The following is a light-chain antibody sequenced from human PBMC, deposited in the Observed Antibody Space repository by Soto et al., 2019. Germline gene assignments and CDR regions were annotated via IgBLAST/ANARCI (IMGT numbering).Light chain of an antibody. CDR1: QNIGHW. V-gene: IGKV1-5*01. CDR2: EAS. Sequence: DIQMTQSPSTLSASVGDRVTFTCRASQNIGHWLAWYQHKAGYAPRLLIYEASSLQRDVPSRFSGSGSGTEFALTISSLQPDDFATYFCQQYKSDRTFGPGPRWIS. CDR3: QQYKSDRT. J-gene: IGKJ1*01.